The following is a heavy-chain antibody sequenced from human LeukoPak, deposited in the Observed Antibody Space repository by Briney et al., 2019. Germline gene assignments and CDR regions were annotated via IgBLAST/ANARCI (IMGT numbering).Heavy chain of an antibody. D-gene: IGHD3-22*01. V-gene: IGHV1-18*01. Sequence: ASVKVSCKASGYTFTSYGISWVRQAPGQGLEWMGWISAYNGNTNYAQKLQGSVTMTTDTSTSTAYMELRSLRSDDTAVYYCARAGHYYDSSGYYSDYWGQGTLVTVSS. CDR1: GYTFTSYG. CDR2: ISAYNGNT. CDR3: ARAGHYYDSSGYYSDY. J-gene: IGHJ4*02.